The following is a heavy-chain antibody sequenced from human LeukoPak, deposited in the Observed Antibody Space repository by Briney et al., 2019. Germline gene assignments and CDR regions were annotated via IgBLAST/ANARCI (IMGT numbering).Heavy chain of an antibody. CDR3: ARSASGSYYDWFDP. V-gene: IGHV4-39*01. J-gene: IGHJ5*02. CDR1: GGSISSSSYY. CDR2: IYYSGST. D-gene: IGHD1-26*01. Sequence: SETLSLTCTVSGGSISSSSYYWGWIRQPPGKGLEWIGSIYYSGSTYYNPSLKSRVTISVDTSKNQFSLKLSSVTAADTAVYYCARSASGSYYDWFDPWGQGTLVTVSS.